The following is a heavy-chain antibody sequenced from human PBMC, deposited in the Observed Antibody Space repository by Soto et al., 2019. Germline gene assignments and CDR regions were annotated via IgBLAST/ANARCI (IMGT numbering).Heavy chain of an antibody. CDR1: GYTLTELS. J-gene: IGHJ6*03. CDR2: FDPEDGET. CDR3: ATGDYDFWSGYRPTYYYYYYMDV. V-gene: IGHV1-24*01. Sequence: ASVKVSCKVSGYTLTELSMHWVRQAPGKGLEWMGGFDPEDGETIHAQKFQGRVTMTEDTSTDTAYMELSSLRSEDTAVYYCATGDYDFWSGYRPTYYYYYYMDVWGKGTTVTVSS. D-gene: IGHD3-3*01.